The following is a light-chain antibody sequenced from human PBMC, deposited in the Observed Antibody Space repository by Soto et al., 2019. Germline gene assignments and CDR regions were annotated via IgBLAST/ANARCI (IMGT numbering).Light chain of an antibody. CDR2: DTS. CDR1: QGINRR. CDR3: QQTNGFALT. V-gene: IGKV1D-12*01. Sequence: DIQMNQSPYSVAASVGDTVTITCRARQGINRRLGWYQQKPGKAPKLLIYDTSTLQNGVPSRFSGSGFGRDFTLSISSLQPEDLATYVCQQTNGFALTYGGGTKGEI. J-gene: IGKJ4*01.